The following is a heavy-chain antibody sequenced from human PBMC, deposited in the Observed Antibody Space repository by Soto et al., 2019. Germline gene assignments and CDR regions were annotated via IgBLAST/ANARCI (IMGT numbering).Heavy chain of an antibody. CDR2: IFHSGST. D-gene: IGHD3-22*01. Sequence: QVQLQESGPGLVKPSETLSLTCAVSGGSISSSNWWSWVRQPPGKGLEWIGEIFHSGSTNYNPSPKRRVTISVDQSKNQFSLKLNSVTAADTAVYYCARASDTSGYAHYWGQGTLVTVSS. CDR1: GGSISSSNW. CDR3: ARASDTSGYAHY. J-gene: IGHJ4*02. V-gene: IGHV4-4*02.